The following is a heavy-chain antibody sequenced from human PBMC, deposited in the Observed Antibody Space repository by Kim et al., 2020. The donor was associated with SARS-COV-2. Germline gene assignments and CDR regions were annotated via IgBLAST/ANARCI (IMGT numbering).Heavy chain of an antibody. J-gene: IGHJ6*02. D-gene: IGHD2-2*01. CDR1: GFTFSSYA. Sequence: GGSLRLSCAASGFTFSSYAMSWVRQAPGKGLEWVSAISGSGGSTYYADSVKGRFTISRDNSKNTLYLQMNSLRAEDTAVYYCAKDQHIVVVPAAKGYYYGMDVWGQGTMVTVSS. V-gene: IGHV3-23*01. CDR2: ISGSGGST. CDR3: AKDQHIVVVPAAKGYYYGMDV.